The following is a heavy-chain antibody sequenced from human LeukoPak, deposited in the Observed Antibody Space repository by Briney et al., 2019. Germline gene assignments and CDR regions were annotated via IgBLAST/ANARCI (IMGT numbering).Heavy chain of an antibody. Sequence: SETLSLTCTVSGGSISSGDYYWSWIRQPPGKGLEWIGYIYYSGSTYYNPSLKSRVTISVDTSKNQFSLKLSSVTAADTAVYYCARGGTYYDYVWGAFDIWGQGTMVTVSS. D-gene: IGHD3-16*01. V-gene: IGHV4-30-4*08. CDR2: IYYSGST. CDR3: ARGGTYYDYVWGAFDI. CDR1: GGSISSGDYY. J-gene: IGHJ3*02.